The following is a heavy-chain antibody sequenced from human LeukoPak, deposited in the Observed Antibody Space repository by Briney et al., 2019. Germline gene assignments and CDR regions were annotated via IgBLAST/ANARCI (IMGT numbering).Heavy chain of an antibody. D-gene: IGHD2-8*01. CDR3: ASNNDQYYFDY. Sequence: GASVKVSCKASGGTFSSYAISWVRQAPGQGLEWMGGIIPIFGTANYAQKFQGRVTITTDESTSTAYMELSSLRSEDTAVYYCASNNDQYYFDYWGQGTLVTVSS. CDR2: IIPIFGTA. V-gene: IGHV1-69*05. J-gene: IGHJ4*02. CDR1: GGTFSSYA.